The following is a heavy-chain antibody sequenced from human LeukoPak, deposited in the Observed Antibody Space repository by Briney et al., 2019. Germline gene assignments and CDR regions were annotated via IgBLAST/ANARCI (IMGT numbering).Heavy chain of an antibody. J-gene: IGHJ5*02. V-gene: IGHV4-31*03. CDR3: ARFRYYDFWSGYYKTNWFDP. CDR1: GGSISSGGYY. D-gene: IGHD3-3*01. CDR2: IYYSGST. Sequence: SETLSLTCTVSGGSISSGGYYWSWIRQHPGKGLEWSGYIYYSGSTYYNPSLKRRVTISVDTSKNQFSLKLSSVTAADTAVYYCARFRYYDFWSGYYKTNWFDPWGQGTLVTVSS.